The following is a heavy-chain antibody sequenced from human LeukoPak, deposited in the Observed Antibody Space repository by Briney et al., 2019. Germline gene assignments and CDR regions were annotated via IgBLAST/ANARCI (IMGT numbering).Heavy chain of an antibody. D-gene: IGHD6-25*01. V-gene: IGHV3-9*01. J-gene: IGHJ4*02. Sequence: PGRSLRLSCAASGFTFDDYAMHWVRQAPGKGLEWVSGISWNSGSIGYADSVKGRFTISRDNAKNSLNLQMNSLRAEDTALYYCARDESGDYWGQGTLVTVSS. CDR1: GFTFDDYA. CDR2: ISWNSGSI. CDR3: ARDESGDY.